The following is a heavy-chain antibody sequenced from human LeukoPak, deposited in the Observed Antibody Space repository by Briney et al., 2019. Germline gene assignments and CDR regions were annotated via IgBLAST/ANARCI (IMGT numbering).Heavy chain of an antibody. J-gene: IGHJ4*02. V-gene: IGHV4-61*01. CDR3: ARHHYDSSGYPY. CDR1: GGSISSGSYY. Sequence: SSQTLSLTCTVSGGSISSGSYYWSWIRQPPGKGLEWIGYIYYSGSTNYNPSLKSRVTISVDTSKNQFSLKLSSVTAADTAVYYCARHHYDSSGYPYWGQGTLVTVSS. CDR2: IYYSGST. D-gene: IGHD3-22*01.